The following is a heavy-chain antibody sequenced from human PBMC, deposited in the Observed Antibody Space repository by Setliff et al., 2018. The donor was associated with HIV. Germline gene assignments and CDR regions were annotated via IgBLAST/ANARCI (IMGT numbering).Heavy chain of an antibody. Sequence: GESLKISCAASGFIFSKSCMSWVRQAPGKGLEWVSYISSSSSSYTNYADSVKGRFTISRDNAKNSLYLQMNSLRAEDTAVYYCARGRIGSGSYYNGFDYWGQGTLVTVSS. CDR1: GFIFSKSC. CDR2: ISSSSSSYT. J-gene: IGHJ4*02. D-gene: IGHD3-10*01. CDR3: ARGRIGSGSYYNGFDY. V-gene: IGHV3-11*06.